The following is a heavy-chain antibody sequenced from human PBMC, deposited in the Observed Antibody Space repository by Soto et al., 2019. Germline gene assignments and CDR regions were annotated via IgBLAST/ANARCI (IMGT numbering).Heavy chain of an antibody. D-gene: IGHD1-20*01. V-gene: IGHV4-34*01. J-gene: IGHJ6*03. Sequence: SETLSLTCAVYGGSFSGYYWSWIRQPPGKGLEWIGEINHSGSTNYNPSLKSRVTISVDTSKNQFSLKLSSVTAADTAVYYCARAITGTVYYYYYMDVWGKGTTVTVSS. CDR2: INHSGST. CDR3: ARAITGTVYYYYYMDV. CDR1: GGSFSGYY.